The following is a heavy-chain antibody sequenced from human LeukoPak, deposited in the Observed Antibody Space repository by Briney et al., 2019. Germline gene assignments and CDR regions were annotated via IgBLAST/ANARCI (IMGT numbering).Heavy chain of an antibody. J-gene: IGHJ4*02. CDR1: GGSITITNY. V-gene: IGHV4-4*02. CDR3: ASRRFGGSYYY. CDR2: VNLQGST. Sequence: PSETLSLTCGVSGGSITITNYWTWVRQPPGKGLEWIGEVNLQGSTNYNPSLMGRVAISVDTSKNQFSLKLSSVTAADTAVYYCASRRFGGSYYYWGQGTLVNVSS. D-gene: IGHD1-26*01.